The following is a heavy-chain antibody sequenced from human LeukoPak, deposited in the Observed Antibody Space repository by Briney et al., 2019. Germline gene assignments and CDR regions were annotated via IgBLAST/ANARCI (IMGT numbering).Heavy chain of an antibody. CDR3: ARGGGGWLPFDY. Sequence: SETLSLTCAVYGWSFSGYYWSWIRQPPGKGLEWIGEINHSGSTNYNPSLKSRVTISVDTSENQFSLKLSSVTAADTAVYYCARGGGGWLPFDYWGQGTLVTVSS. D-gene: IGHD5-24*01. J-gene: IGHJ4*02. V-gene: IGHV4-34*01. CDR1: GWSFSGYY. CDR2: INHSGST.